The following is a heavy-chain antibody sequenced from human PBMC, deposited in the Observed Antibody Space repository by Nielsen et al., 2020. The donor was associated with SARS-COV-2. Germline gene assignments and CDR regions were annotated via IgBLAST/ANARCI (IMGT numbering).Heavy chain of an antibody. CDR1: GYTFTSYG. D-gene: IGHD3-10*01. J-gene: IGHJ5*02. V-gene: IGHV1-18*01. Sequence: ASVKVSCKASGYTFTSYGISWVRQAPGQGLEWMGWISAYNGNTNYAQKLQGRVTMTTDTSTSTAYMELRSLRSDDTAVYYCARDLTPGGLLWFGELFWFDPWGQGTLVTVSS. CDR2: ISAYNGNT. CDR3: ARDLTPGGLLWFGELFWFDP.